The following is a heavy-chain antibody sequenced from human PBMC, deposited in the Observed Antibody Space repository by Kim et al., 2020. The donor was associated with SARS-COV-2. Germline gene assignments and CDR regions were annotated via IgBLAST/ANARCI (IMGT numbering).Heavy chain of an antibody. Sequence: SQTLSLTCAISGDSVSSNSAAWTWVRQSPSRGLELLERTFYRSKWYNGYSLSVKSRITINPETSKNQFSLQLNSVTPEDTALYYCAREYYGGDSRGFDYWGQGTLVTVSS. D-gene: IGHD2-21*02. CDR3: AREYYGGDSRGFDY. CDR1: GDSVSSNSAA. V-gene: IGHV6-1*01. CDR2: TFYRSKWYN. J-gene: IGHJ4*02.